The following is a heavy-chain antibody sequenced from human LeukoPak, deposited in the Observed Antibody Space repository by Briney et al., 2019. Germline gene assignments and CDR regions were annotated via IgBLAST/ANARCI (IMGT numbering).Heavy chain of an antibody. D-gene: IGHD3-9*01. Sequence: GGSLTLSCAASGFTFSSYSMNWVRQAPGKGLEWVSYISSSSTYIYYAYSLKGRFTVSRDNAKSSLYLQMNRLRAENMAVYYCARGTYYDILTGYYRYYYVMNVWGQGTTVTVSS. J-gene: IGHJ6*02. CDR3: ARGTYYDILTGYYRYYYVMNV. V-gene: IGHV3-21*01. CDR1: GFTFSSYS. CDR2: ISSSSTYI.